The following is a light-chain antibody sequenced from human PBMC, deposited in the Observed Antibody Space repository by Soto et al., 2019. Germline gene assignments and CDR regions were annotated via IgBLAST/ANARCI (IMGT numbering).Light chain of an antibody. CDR1: QGINTF. CDR2: PAS. V-gene: IGKV1-9*01. J-gene: IGKJ4*01. Sequence: IQLTQSPSSLSASVGDRVTITCRASQGINTFLAWYQQKPGKAPKLLIYPASTLQSGVPSRFSGSGSGTDFTLTIRRLQPENFSTYYFQQLESYPSTFGGGTKVAIK. CDR3: QQLESYPST.